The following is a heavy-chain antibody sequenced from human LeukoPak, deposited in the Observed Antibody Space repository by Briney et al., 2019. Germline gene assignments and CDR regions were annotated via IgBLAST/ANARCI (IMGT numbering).Heavy chain of an antibody. Sequence: SETLSLTCTVSGGSISSYYWSWIRQPPGKGLEWIGYIYYSGSTNYNPSLKSRVTISVDTSKNQFSLKLGSVTAADTAVYYCARAALYYDSSGPFGGYAFDIWGQGTMVTVSS. CDR1: GGSISSYY. D-gene: IGHD3-22*01. CDR3: ARAALYYDSSGPFGGYAFDI. J-gene: IGHJ3*02. CDR2: IYYSGST. V-gene: IGHV4-59*01.